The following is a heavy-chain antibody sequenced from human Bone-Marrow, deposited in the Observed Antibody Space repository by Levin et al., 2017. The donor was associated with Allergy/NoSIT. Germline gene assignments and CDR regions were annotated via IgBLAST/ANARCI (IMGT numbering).Heavy chain of an antibody. D-gene: IGHD6-19*01. Sequence: PGGSLRLSCAASGFTFSNYAMSWVRHAPGKGLEWISAIATGGRTYYADSVKGRFSTSRDNSKTTLSLLMNNLRGEDTAVYYCGKETPGSGWYTFDDWGQGTLVTVSS. CDR1: GFTFSNYA. CDR2: IATGGRT. J-gene: IGHJ4*01. CDR3: GKETPGSGWYTFDD. V-gene: IGHV3-23*01.